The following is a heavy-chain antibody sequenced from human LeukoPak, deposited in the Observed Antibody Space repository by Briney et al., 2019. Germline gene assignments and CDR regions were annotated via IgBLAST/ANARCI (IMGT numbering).Heavy chain of an antibody. CDR1: GFSLTTYG. Sequence: GGSLRLSCAASGFSLTTYGTHWVRQAPGKGLEWVAVISYDGSNKYYADSVKGRFTISRDNSKNTLYLQMNSLRAEDTAVYYCAKLPYSSSSPIDYWGQGTLVTVSS. J-gene: IGHJ4*02. V-gene: IGHV3-30*18. CDR3: AKLPYSSSSPIDY. D-gene: IGHD6-6*01. CDR2: ISYDGSNK.